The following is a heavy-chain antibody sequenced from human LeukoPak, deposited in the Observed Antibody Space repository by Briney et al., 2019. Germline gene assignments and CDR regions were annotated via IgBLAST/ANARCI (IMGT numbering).Heavy chain of an antibody. V-gene: IGHV4-34*01. CDR2: INDSGVT. D-gene: IGHD2-15*01. CDR3: ARRLVDSGASQVSDH. CDR1: GGSFNGYY. J-gene: IGHJ4*02. Sequence: PSETLSLTCAVYGGSFNGYYWSWIRQSPGEGPEWIGEINDSGVTNCNPSLESRVVLSVDTSKNQFSLRLGSVTAADTAVYYCARRLVDSGASQVSDHWGQGTLVTVSS.